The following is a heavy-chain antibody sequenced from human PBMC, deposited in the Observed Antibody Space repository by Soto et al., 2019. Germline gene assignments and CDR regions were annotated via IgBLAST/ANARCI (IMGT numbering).Heavy chain of an antibody. Sequence: VESLKISCKGSGYIFTSYWICCFLQMPVKVLEWMGIIYPGDSDTRYSPSFQGQVTISADKSISTAYLQWSSLKASDTAMYYCARRRYYDILTGLRGEFDPWGQGTLVTVSS. J-gene: IGHJ5*02. CDR2: IYPGDSDT. CDR1: GYIFTSYW. CDR3: ARRRYYDILTGLRGEFDP. V-gene: IGHV5-51*01. D-gene: IGHD3-9*01.